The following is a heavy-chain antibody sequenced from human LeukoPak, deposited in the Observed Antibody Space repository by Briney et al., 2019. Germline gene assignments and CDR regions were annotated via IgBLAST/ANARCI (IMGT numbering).Heavy chain of an antibody. CDR2: MSYSGST. Sequence: PSETLSLTCTVSGGSINNNNNYWAWIRQPPGKGLEWIGSMSYSGSTYYNPSLKSRVTISVGTSKNQFSLKLSSVTAADTAVYYCARMVYGDKTPPGPDWFDPWGQGTLVTVSS. J-gene: IGHJ5*02. CDR1: GGSINNNNNY. CDR3: ARMVYGDKTPPGPDWFDP. V-gene: IGHV4-39*07. D-gene: IGHD4-17*01.